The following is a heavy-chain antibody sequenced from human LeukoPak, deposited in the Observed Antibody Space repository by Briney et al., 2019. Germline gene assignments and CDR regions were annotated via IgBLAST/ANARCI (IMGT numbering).Heavy chain of an antibody. CDR2: IYYSGST. CDR3: ARGNTVTTVSVDY. Sequence: KPSETLSLTCTVSGGSISSYSWSWIRQPPGKGLEWVGYIYYSGSTNYNPSHKNRVTISVDTTKHQFSLKLSSVTAADTAVYYCARGNTVTTVSVDYWGQGTLVTVSS. J-gene: IGHJ4*02. CDR1: GGSISSYS. D-gene: IGHD4-17*01. V-gene: IGHV4-59*01.